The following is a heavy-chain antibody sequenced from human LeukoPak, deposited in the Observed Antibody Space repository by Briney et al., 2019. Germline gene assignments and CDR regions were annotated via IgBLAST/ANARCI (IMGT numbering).Heavy chain of an antibody. CDR1: GFTLSSYG. CDR2: IWYDGSNK. V-gene: IGHV3-33*01. D-gene: IGHD6-19*01. J-gene: IGHJ4*02. Sequence: GGSLRLSCAASGFTLSSYGMHWVRQAPGKGLEWVAVIWYDGSNKYYADSVKGRFTISRDNSKNTLYLQMNSLRAEDTAVYYCARGRGGCDRQWLARYYFDYWGRGTLVTVSS. CDR3: ARGRGGCDRQWLARYYFDY.